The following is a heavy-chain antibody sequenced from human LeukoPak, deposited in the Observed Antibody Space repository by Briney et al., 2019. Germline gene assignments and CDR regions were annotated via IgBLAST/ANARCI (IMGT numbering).Heavy chain of an antibody. CDR3: ARGDFDY. J-gene: IGHJ4*02. CDR2: IHYSGNT. Sequence: SETLSLTCTVSGGSLSSGNYYWTWIRQHPGKGLEWIGYIHYSGNTYYNPSLKSRVTISVDTSKNQISLKLSSVTAADTAVYYCARGDFDYWGQGTLVTVSS. V-gene: IGHV4-31*03. CDR1: GGSLSSGNYY.